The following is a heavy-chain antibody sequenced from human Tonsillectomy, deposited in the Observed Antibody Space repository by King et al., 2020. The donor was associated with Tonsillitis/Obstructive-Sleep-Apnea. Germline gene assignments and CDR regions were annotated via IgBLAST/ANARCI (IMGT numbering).Heavy chain of an antibody. V-gene: IGHV4-39*01. J-gene: IGHJ4*02. CDR1: GGSISSSSYY. Sequence: QLQESGPGLVKPSETLSLTCTVSGGSISSSSYYWGWIRQPPGKGLGWIGSIYYSGSTYYNPSLKSRVTISVDTSKNQFSLKLSSVTAADTAVDYCARHPVIEVAGIFDYWGQGTLVTVSS. D-gene: IGHD6-19*01. CDR2: IYYSGST. CDR3: ARHPVIEVAGIFDY.